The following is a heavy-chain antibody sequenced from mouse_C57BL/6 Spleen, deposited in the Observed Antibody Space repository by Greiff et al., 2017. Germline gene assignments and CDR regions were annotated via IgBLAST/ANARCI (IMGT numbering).Heavy chain of an antibody. V-gene: IGHV5-16*01. Sequence: EVKLVESEGGLVQPGSSMKLSCTASGFTFSDYYMVWVRQVPEKGLEWVANINYDGSSTFYLDSLKSRFIISRDNAKNILYLQMSSLKSEDTATYYCARVGSSPYYAMDYWGQGTSVTVSS. CDR1: GFTFSDYY. J-gene: IGHJ4*01. CDR2: INYDGSST. D-gene: IGHD1-1*01. CDR3: ARVGSSPYYAMDY.